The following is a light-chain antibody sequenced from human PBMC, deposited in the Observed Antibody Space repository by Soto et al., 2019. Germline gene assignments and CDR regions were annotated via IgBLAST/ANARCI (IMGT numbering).Light chain of an antibody. CDR2: GAS. J-gene: IGKJ4*01. CDR3: QHYGSLVLT. V-gene: IGKV3-20*01. Sequence: LTQSPSSLSASVGDRVTITCRASQAISSYLAWYQQKPGQAPRLLIYGASSRATGIPDRFSGSGSGTDFTLTISRLEPEDFAVYYCQHYGSLVLTFGGGTKVEIK. CDR1: QAISSY.